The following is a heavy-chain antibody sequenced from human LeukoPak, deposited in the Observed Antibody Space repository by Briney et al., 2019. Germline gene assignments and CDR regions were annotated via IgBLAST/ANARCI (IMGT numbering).Heavy chain of an antibody. D-gene: IGHD5-12*01. Sequence: ASVKVSCKASNSTFSGMSWVRQAPGQRLEWMGWINAGNGNTKYSQKFQGRVTITRDTSASTAYMELSSLRSEDTAVYYCASESGYDWYYFDYWGQGTLVTVSS. J-gene: IGHJ4*02. V-gene: IGHV1-3*01. CDR3: ASESGYDWYYFDY. CDR2: INAGNGNT. CDR1: NSTFSG.